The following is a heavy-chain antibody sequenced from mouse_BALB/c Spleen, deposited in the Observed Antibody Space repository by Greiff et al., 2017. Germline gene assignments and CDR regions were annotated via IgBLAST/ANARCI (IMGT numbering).Heavy chain of an antibody. J-gene: IGHJ3*01. CDR3: ARSGYDDGFAY. Sequence: VQLQESGAELARPGASVKLSCKASGYTFTSYWMQWVKQRPGQGLEWIGAIYPGDGDTRYTQKFKGKATLTADKSSSTAYMQLSSLASEDSAVYYCARSGYDDGFAYWGQGTLVTVSA. V-gene: IGHV1-87*01. D-gene: IGHD2-14*01. CDR2: IYPGDGDT. CDR1: GYTFTSYW.